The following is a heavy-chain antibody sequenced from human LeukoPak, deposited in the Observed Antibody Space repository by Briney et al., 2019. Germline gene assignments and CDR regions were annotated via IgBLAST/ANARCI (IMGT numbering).Heavy chain of an antibody. CDR2: INPSGGT. J-gene: IGHJ4*02. D-gene: IGHD6-13*01. CDR1: GYTFSIYN. CDR3: AREGVAGTGLDY. V-gene: IGHV1-46*01. Sequence: ASVKVSCKAPGYTFSIYNMHWVRQAPGQGLEWMGIINPSGGTSYAQKLQGRITMTRDTSTVCMELSSLRSEDTAFYYCAREGVAGTGLDYWGQGTLVTVSS.